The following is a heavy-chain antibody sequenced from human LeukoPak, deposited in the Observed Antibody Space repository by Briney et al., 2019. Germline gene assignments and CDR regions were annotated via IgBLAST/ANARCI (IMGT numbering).Heavy chain of an antibody. Sequence: KSGGSLGLSCAASGFTVSSNYMSWVRQAPGKGLEWVSSISSSSSYIYYADSVKGRFTISRDNAKNSLYLQMNSLRAEDTAVYYCAGGKQREYQLPRGDYWGQGTLVTVSS. J-gene: IGHJ4*02. CDR3: AGGKQREYQLPRGDY. CDR2: ISSSSSYI. CDR1: GFTVSSNY. D-gene: IGHD2-2*01. V-gene: IGHV3-21*01.